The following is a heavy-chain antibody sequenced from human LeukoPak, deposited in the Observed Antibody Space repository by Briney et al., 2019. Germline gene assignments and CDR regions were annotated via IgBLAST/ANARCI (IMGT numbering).Heavy chain of an antibody. D-gene: IGHD3-16*01. CDR3: ARSPGGSDYFDY. V-gene: IGHV1-2*02. CDR1: GYTFTGYY. J-gene: IGHJ4*02. Sequence: ASVEVSCKASGYTFTGYYMHWVRQAPGQGLEWMGWINPNSGGTNYAQKFQGRVTMTRDTSISTAYMELSRLRSDDTAVYYCARSPGGSDYFDYWGQGTLVTVSS. CDR2: INPNSGGT.